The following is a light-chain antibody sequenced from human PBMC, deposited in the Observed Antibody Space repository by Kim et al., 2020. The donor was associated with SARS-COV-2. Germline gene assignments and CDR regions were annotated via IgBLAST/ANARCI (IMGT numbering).Light chain of an antibody. CDR3: QHSDNSLT. CDR2: DAS. CDR1: PSMRSRS. J-gene: IGKJ4*01. V-gene: IGKV3D-20*01. Sequence: PGESATLSCGPCPSMRSRSLAWYPPQPGLAPRLLIYDASGRAPRIPDRFSGRVSGTAFTLTISSLEPDDFAVSYCQHSDNSLTFGGGTNV.